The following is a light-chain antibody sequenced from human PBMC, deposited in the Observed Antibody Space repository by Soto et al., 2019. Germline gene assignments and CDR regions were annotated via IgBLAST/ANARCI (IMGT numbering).Light chain of an antibody. Sequence: EIVLTQSPATLSLSPGERATLSCRASQSVSSYLAWYQQKPGQAPRLLIYDASNRATGIPARFSCSGSGTDFTLTISSLEPEDFAVYYCQQRSNWPPIFGPGTKVDIK. V-gene: IGKV3-11*01. CDR1: QSVSSY. CDR2: DAS. J-gene: IGKJ3*01. CDR3: QQRSNWPPI.